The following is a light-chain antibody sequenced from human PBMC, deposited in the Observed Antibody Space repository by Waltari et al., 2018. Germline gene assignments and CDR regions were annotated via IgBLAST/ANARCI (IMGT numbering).Light chain of an antibody. CDR3: CSYAGSYTFV. Sequence: QSALTQPRSVSGSPGQSVTISCSGTSSDIGNYNFVSWYQQHPGNAPKLLIYDVVKRPQGVPDRFSCSKSGKTASLTISGLQTEDEGDYYCCSYAGSYTFVFGGGTQLTVL. V-gene: IGLV2-11*01. CDR1: SSDIGNYNF. CDR2: DVV. J-gene: IGLJ7*01.